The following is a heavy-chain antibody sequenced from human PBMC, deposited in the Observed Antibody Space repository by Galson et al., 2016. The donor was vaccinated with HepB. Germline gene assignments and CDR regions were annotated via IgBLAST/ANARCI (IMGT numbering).Heavy chain of an antibody. J-gene: IGHJ4*02. Sequence: SLRLSCAASGFTFSRYWMSWVRQAPGKGLEWVANIKEAASEKYYVDSVKGRFTISRDNAKSSLYLQMNSLRDDDTAVYFCARAGVAYETSGYFYGQLDYWGQGTLVIVSS. CDR3: ARAGVAYETSGYFYGQLDY. D-gene: IGHD3-22*01. CDR1: GFTFSRYW. V-gene: IGHV3-7*01. CDR2: IKEAASEK.